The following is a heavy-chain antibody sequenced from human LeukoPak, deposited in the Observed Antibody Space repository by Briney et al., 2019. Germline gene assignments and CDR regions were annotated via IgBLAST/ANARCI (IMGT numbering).Heavy chain of an antibody. Sequence: GSGPTLVKPTQTLTLTCTFSGFSFSTSRVGVGWIRQPPGKALEWLAHIYWDDDKRYSPSLKSRLTIAKVTFKNQVVLTMTNMDPVDTATYYCAHKARIGAQFDYWGPGTLVTVSS. V-gene: IGHV2-5*02. J-gene: IGHJ4*02. CDR2: IYWDDDK. CDR1: GFSFSTSRVG. D-gene: IGHD6-25*01. CDR3: AHKARIGAQFDY.